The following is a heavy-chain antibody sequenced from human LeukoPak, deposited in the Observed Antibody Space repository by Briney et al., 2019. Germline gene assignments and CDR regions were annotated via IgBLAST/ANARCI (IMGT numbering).Heavy chain of an antibody. J-gene: IGHJ6*03. CDR1: GLTFDDYG. D-gene: IGHD4-17*01. CDR2: INWNGGST. CDR3: ARGLRHYGDYGYYMDV. Sequence: GGSLRLSCAASGLTFDDYGMSWVRQAPGKGLEWVSGINWNGGSTGYADSVKGRFTISRDNAKNSLYLQMNSLRAEDTALYYCARGLRHYGDYGYYMDVWGKGTTVTVSS. V-gene: IGHV3-20*04.